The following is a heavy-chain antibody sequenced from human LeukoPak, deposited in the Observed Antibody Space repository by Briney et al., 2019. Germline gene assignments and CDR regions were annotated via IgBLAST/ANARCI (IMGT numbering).Heavy chain of an antibody. CDR3: ARGRLHCSGGSCYSGLKNYYYYYYMDV. J-gene: IGHJ6*03. Sequence: SSETLSLTCAVYGGSFSGYYWSWIRQPPGKGLEWIGEINHSGSTNYNPSLKSRVTISVDTSKNQFSLKLSSVTAADTAVYYCARGRLHCSGGSCYSGLKNYYYYYYMDVWGKGTTVTVSS. D-gene: IGHD2-15*01. CDR2: INHSGST. V-gene: IGHV4-34*01. CDR1: GGSFSGYY.